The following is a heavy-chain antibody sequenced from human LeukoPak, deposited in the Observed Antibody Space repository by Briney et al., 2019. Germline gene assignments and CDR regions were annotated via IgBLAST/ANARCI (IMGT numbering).Heavy chain of an antibody. CDR3: AKDFSVRVTMIRGPFDP. CDR1: GFTFSSFA. D-gene: IGHD3-10*01. V-gene: IGHV3-23*01. J-gene: IGHJ5*02. Sequence: GGSLRLSCSASGFTFSSFAMSWVRQAPGKGLEWVSGISGSGGSTYYADSMKGRFTISRVNSKNTLYLQINSLRAEDTAVYYCAKDFSVRVTMIRGPFDPWGQGTLVTVSS. CDR2: ISGSGGST.